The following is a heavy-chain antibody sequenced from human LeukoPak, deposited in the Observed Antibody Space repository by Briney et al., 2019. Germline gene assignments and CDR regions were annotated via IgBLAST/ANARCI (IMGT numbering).Heavy chain of an antibody. J-gene: IGHJ5*02. CDR2: IYHSGST. CDR3: ARDARSRRFGELRDPFDP. CDR1: GYSISSGYY. V-gene: IGHV4-38-2*02. D-gene: IGHD3-10*01. Sequence: SETLSLTCTVSGYSISSGYYWGWIRQPPGKGLEWIGSIYHSGSTYYNPSLKGRVTISVDTSKNQFSLKLSSVTAADTAVYYCARDARSRRFGELRDPFDPWGQGTLVTVSS.